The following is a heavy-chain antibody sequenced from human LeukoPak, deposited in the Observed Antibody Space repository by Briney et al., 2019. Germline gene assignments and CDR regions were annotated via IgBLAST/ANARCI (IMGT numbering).Heavy chain of an antibody. CDR1: GDSISSYY. J-gene: IGHJ2*01. D-gene: IGHD6-19*01. CDR2: IYYTGST. Sequence: PSETLSLTCTVSGDSISSYYWSWIRQPPGKGLEWIGYIYYTGSTNYNPSLKSRVTISVDTSKNQFSLNLTSVTAADTAVYYCARASAHPGIAVAGVYWYFDLWGRGTLVTVSS. V-gene: IGHV4-59*01. CDR3: ARASAHPGIAVAGVYWYFDL.